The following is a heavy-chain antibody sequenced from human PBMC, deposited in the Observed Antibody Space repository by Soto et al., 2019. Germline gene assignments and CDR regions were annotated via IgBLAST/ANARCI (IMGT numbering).Heavy chain of an antibody. CDR2: ISYDGSNK. J-gene: IGHJ4*02. V-gene: IGHV3-30-3*01. D-gene: IGHD3-22*01. CDR3: ARSADYYDSSGYYSFDY. CDR1: GFTFSSYA. Sequence: PGGSLRLSCAASGFTFSSYAMHWVRQAPGKGLEWVAVISYDGSNKYYADSVKGRFTISSDNSKNTLYLQMNSLRAEDTAVYYCARSADYYDSSGYYSFDYWGLGTLVTVSS.